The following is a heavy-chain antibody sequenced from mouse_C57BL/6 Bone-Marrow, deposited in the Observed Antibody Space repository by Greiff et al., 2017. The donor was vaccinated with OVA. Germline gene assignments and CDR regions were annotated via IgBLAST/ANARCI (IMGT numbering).Heavy chain of an antibody. CDR1: GFNIKDDY. CDR2: IDPENGDT. J-gene: IGHJ2*01. Sequence: EVKLQQSGAELVRPGASVKLSCTASGFNIKDDYMHWVKQRPEQGLEWIGWIDPENGDTEYASKFQGKATITADTSSNTAYLQLSSLTSEDTAVYYCTDLLWLRRRGNYFDYWGQGTTLTVSS. D-gene: IGHD2-2*01. V-gene: IGHV14-4*01. CDR3: TDLLWLRRRGNYFDY.